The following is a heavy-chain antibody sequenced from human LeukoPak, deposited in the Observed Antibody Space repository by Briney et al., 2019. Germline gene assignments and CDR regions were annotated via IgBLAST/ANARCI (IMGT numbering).Heavy chain of an antibody. J-gene: IGHJ4*02. CDR1: GLTFSSHW. CDR3: AKERSYYFDY. Sequence: QPGGSLRLSCAASGLTFSSHWMHWVRQAPGKGLVWVSRITNDGSSTTYADSVKGRFTISRDNAKNMLYLQVNSLRAEDTAVYYCAKERSYYFDYWGQGTLVTVSS. CDR2: ITNDGSST. V-gene: IGHV3-74*01. D-gene: IGHD3-16*02.